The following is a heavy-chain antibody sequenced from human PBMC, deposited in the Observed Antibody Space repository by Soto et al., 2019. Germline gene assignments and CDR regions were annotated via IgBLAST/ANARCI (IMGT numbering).Heavy chain of an antibody. CDR2: IKSKTDGGTT. J-gene: IGHJ3*02. Sequence: GGSLRLSCAASGFTFSNAWMSWVRQAPGKGLELVGRIKSKTDGGTTDYAASVKGRFTISRDDSKNTLYLQMNSLKTEDTAVYYCTTEYYYDSSGYYSDAFDIWGQGTMVTVSS. D-gene: IGHD3-22*01. CDR1: GFTFSNAW. V-gene: IGHV3-15*01. CDR3: TTEYYYDSSGYYSDAFDI.